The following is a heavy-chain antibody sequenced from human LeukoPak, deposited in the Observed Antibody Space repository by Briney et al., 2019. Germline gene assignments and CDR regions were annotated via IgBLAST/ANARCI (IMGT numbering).Heavy chain of an antibody. CDR1: GFTFSSYA. D-gene: IGHD6-19*01. J-gene: IGHJ4*02. CDR3: AKVSGYGVAGTGFDY. CDR2: ISGSGGST. V-gene: IGHV3-23*01. Sequence: GGSLRLSCAASGFTFSSYAMSWVRQAPGKGLEWVSAISGSGGSTYYADSVKGRFTISRDNSKNTLYPQMNSLRAEDTAVYYCAKVSGYGVAGTGFDYWGQGTLVTVSS.